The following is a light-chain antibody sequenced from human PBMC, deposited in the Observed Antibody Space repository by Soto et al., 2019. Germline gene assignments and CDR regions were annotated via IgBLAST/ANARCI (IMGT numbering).Light chain of an antibody. V-gene: IGKV3-20*01. CDR2: GAS. J-gene: IGKJ5*01. CDR1: QPVSSNF. Sequence: ELVLTQSPCTLSLAPVGSWAVSCSASQPVSSNFLAWYQQKPGQAPRLLIYGASSRASGIPDRFFGSGSGTDFTLTINRLEPEDFAVYYCQQYANSPITFGQGTRLENK. CDR3: QQYANSPIT.